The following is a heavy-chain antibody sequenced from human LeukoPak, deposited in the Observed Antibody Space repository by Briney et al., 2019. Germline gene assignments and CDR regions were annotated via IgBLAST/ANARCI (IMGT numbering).Heavy chain of an antibody. J-gene: IGHJ6*02. CDR2: ISGSGGST. V-gene: IGHV3-23*01. Sequence: GGSLRLSCAASGFTFSSYAMSWVRQAPGKGLEWVSAISGSGGSTYYADSVKGRFTISGDNSKNTLYLQMNSLRAEDTAVYYCAKPDLVAGTGYGYYYYGMDVWGQGTTVTVSS. D-gene: IGHD6-19*01. CDR1: GFTFSSYA. CDR3: AKPDLVAGTGYGYYYYGMDV.